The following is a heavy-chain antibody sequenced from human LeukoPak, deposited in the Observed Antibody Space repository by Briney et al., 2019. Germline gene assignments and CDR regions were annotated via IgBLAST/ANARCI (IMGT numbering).Heavy chain of an antibody. CDR3: ARLNWNYVAFDY. CDR1: GGSISSYY. Sequence: SEALSLTCTVSGGSISSYYWSWIRQPPGKGLEWIGYIYYSGSTNYNPSLKSRVTISVDTSKNQFSLKLSSVTAADTAVYYCARLNWNYVAFDYWGQGTLVTVSS. D-gene: IGHD1-7*01. CDR2: IYYSGST. J-gene: IGHJ4*02. V-gene: IGHV4-59*01.